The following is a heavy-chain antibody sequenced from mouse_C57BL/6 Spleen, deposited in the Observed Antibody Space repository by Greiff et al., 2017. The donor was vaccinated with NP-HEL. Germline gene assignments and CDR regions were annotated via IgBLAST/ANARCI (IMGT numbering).Heavy chain of an antibody. Sequence: QVQLKQPGAELVKPGASVKMSCKASGYTFTSYWITWVKQRPGQGLEWIGDIYPGSGSTNYNEKFKSKATLTVDTSSSTAYMQLISLTSEDSAVYYCARSPYYYGTSYGYFDVWGTGTTVTVSS. V-gene: IGHV1-55*01. CDR1: GYTFTSYW. D-gene: IGHD1-1*01. CDR3: ARSPYYYGTSYGYFDV. J-gene: IGHJ1*03. CDR2: IYPGSGST.